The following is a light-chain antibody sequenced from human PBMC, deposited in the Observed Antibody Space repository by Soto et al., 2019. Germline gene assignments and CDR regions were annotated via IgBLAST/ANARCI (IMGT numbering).Light chain of an antibody. V-gene: IGLV1-40*01. Sequence: SVLTQPPSVYGSRGQRVTISCTGSSSNIGAGYDVHWYQQLPGTAPKLLIYGNSNRPSGVPDRFSGSKSGTSASLAITGLQAEDEADYYCQSYDSSLSGSDVFGTGTKVTVL. J-gene: IGLJ1*01. CDR2: GNS. CDR3: QSYDSSLSGSDV. CDR1: SSNIGAGYD.